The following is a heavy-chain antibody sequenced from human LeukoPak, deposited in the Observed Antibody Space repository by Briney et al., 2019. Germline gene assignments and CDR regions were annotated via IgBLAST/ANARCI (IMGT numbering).Heavy chain of an antibody. CDR1: GGSFSGYY. J-gene: IGHJ4*02. V-gene: IGHV4-34*01. D-gene: IGHD5-24*01. Sequence: PSETLSLTCTVYGGSFSGYYWSWIRQPPGKGLEWIGEINHSGSTNYNPSLKSRVTISVDTSKNQFSLKLSSVTAADTAVYYCARGSSEMATIFAYWGQGTLVTVSS. CDR2: INHSGST. CDR3: ARGSSEMATIFAY.